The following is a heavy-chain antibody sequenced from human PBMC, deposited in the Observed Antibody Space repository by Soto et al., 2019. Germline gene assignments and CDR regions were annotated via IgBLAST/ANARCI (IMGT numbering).Heavy chain of an antibody. CDR2: IYYSGST. Sequence: PSETLSLTCTVSGGSIISSSYYWGWIRKPPGKGLEWIGSIYYSGSTYYNPSLKSRVTISADKSISTAYLQWSSLKASDTAMYYCARPYSSGRHYYGMDVWGQGTTVTVSS. V-gene: IGHV4-39*07. CDR1: GGSIISSSYY. D-gene: IGHD6-19*01. J-gene: IGHJ6*02. CDR3: ARPYSSGRHYYGMDV.